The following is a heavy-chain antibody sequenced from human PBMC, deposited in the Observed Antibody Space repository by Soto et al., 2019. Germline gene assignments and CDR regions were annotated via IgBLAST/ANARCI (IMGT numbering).Heavy chain of an antibody. CDR3: ARRSGSYGPRGPSFDY. CDR1: GGSFSGYY. J-gene: IGHJ4*02. D-gene: IGHD3-10*01. CDR2: INHSGST. V-gene: IGHV4-34*01. Sequence: SETLSLTCAVYGGSFSGYYWSWIRQPPGQGLEWIGEINHSGSTNYNPSLKSRVTISVDTSKNQFSLKLSSVTAADTAVYYCARRSGSYGPRGPSFDYWGQGTLVTVSS.